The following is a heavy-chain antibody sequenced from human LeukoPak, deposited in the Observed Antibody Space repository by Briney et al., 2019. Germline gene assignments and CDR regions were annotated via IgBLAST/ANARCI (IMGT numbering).Heavy chain of an antibody. CDR3: AKADRGWGVITKD. Sequence: PGGSLRLSGAASGFTFTTYAMSWVRQVPGKGLEWVAAIGGSSDFTYYAEYVKGRFTISRDNSKKTLYLQMNSLRAEDTAVYYCAKADRGWGVITKDWGQGTLVTVSS. V-gene: IGHV3-23*01. CDR1: GFTFTTYA. CDR2: IGGSSDFT. D-gene: IGHD3-10*01. J-gene: IGHJ4*02.